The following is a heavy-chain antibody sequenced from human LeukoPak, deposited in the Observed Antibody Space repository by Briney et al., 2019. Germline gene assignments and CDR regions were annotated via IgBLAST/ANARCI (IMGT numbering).Heavy chain of an antibody. CDR2: ISPTGSST. J-gene: IGHJ4*02. Sequence: GGSLRLSCIASGFSFSGHWMHWARQLPGKGLVWVSRISPTGSSTSYADSVKGRFTVSRDNAKNTLYLQVNNLRAEDTAVYYCARGPNSNWSGLDFWGQGTLLTVSS. CDR1: GFSFSGHW. D-gene: IGHD6-6*01. CDR3: ARGPNSNWSGLDF. V-gene: IGHV3-74*01.